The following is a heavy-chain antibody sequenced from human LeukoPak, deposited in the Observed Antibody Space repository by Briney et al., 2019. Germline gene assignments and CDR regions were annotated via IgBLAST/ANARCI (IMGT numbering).Heavy chain of an antibody. D-gene: IGHD2-2*03. J-gene: IGHJ3*02. CDR1: GGSISSSSYY. V-gene: IGHV4-39*07. CDR3: ARVGMDKADAFDI. Sequence: SETLSLTCTVSGGSISSSSYYWGWIRQPPGKGLEWIGSICYSGSTYYNPSLKSRVTISVDTSKNQFSLKLSSVTAADTAVYYCARVGMDKADAFDIWGQGTMVTVSS. CDR2: ICYSGST.